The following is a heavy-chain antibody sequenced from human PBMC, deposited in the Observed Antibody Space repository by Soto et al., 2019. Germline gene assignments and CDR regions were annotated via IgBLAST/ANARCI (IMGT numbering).Heavy chain of an antibody. D-gene: IGHD1-26*01. CDR1: GFTFSSYG. J-gene: IGHJ5*02. CDR2: IWSDSSNK. CDR3: ARAGVGATLRALNWFDA. Sequence: GGSLRLSCAASGFTFSSYGMHWVRQAPGKGLEWVAVIWSDSSNKYYADSVKGRFTISRDNSKNTLYLQMNSLRAEDTAVYYWARAGVGATLRALNWFDAWGQGTLVTVSS. V-gene: IGHV3-33*01.